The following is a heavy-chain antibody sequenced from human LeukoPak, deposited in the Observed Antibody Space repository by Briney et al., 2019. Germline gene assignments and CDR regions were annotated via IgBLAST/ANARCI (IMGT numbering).Heavy chain of an antibody. D-gene: IGHD3-9*01. J-gene: IGHJ4*02. CDR3: ARDLGYYDILTGYYGRAYYFDY. V-gene: IGHV1-46*01. CDR1: GYTFTSYY. Sequence: ASVKVSCKASGYTFTSYYMHWVRQAPGQGLEWMGIINPSGGSTSYAQKFQGRVTMTRDMSTSTVYMELSSLRSEDTAVYYCARDLGYYDILTGYYGRAYYFDYWGQGTLVTVSS. CDR2: INPSGGST.